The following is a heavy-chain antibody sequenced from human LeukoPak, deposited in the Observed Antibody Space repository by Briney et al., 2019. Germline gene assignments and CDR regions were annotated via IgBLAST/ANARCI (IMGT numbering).Heavy chain of an antibody. D-gene: IGHD2/OR15-2a*01. J-gene: IGHJ4*02. V-gene: IGHV3-7*03. CDR3: ARRGSTDY. CDR1: GFSFSGYW. CDR2: IKEDGSEK. Sequence: GGSLRLSCAASGFSFSGYWMTWVRQAPGKGLEWVANIKEDGSEKYYADFVKGRFTISRDNVKNSLDLQMNSLRAEDTAVYYCARRGSTDYWGQGTLVTVSS.